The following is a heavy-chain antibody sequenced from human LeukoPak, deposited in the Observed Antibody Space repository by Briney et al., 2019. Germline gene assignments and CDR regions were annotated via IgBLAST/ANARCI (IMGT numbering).Heavy chain of an antibody. CDR2: ISTYSGNT. CDR1: GYTFTSYG. D-gene: IGHD2-15*01. CDR3: ARYRVVVAPTGCYY. V-gene: IGHV1-18*01. J-gene: IGHJ4*02. Sequence: ASVKVSCKASGYTFTSYGISWLRQAPGQGLEWMGWISTYSGNTNYVQKLQGRVTMTTDRSTSTAYMELRSLKSDDTAVYYCARYRVVVAPTGCYYWAQGTLVTVSS.